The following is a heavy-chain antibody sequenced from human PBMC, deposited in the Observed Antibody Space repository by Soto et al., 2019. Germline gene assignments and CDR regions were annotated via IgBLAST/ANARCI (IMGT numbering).Heavy chain of an antibody. CDR1: GFTFNIYA. CDR3: ARAIQ. V-gene: IGHV3-30-3*01. CDR2: ISYDGSNK. Sequence: AGCRRLSCSASGFTFNIYAMHWVRQAPGKGLEWVAVISYDGSNKYYAGSVKGRFTISRDNSKNTLYLQMNSLRAEDTAVYYCARAIQWGQGTLVTVSS. J-gene: IGHJ4*02.